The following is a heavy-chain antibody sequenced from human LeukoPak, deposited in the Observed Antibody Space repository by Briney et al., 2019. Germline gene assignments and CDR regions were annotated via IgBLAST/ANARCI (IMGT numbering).Heavy chain of an antibody. Sequence: PSETLSLTCAVYGGSFSGYYWSWIRQPPGKGLEWIGEINHSGSTNYNPSLKSRVTISVDTSKNQFSLKLSSVTAADTAVYYCARSDYDYVWGSYRYWFDPWGQGTLVTVSS. CDR3: ARSDYDYVWGSYRYWFDP. CDR2: INHSGST. CDR1: GGSFSGYY. V-gene: IGHV4-34*01. J-gene: IGHJ5*02. D-gene: IGHD3-16*02.